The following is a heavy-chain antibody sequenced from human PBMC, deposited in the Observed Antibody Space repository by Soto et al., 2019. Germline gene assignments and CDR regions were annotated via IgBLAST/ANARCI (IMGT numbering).Heavy chain of an antibody. V-gene: IGHV4-59*01. CDR2: IYYSGST. Sequence: SVTQSLTWTLSGGYFSSYYGIWIRQPPGKGLEWIGYIYYSGSTNYNPSLKSRVTMSVHTSQNQFSLKLSSVTAADTAVYYCARNRGNYFDYWGQGTLVTVSS. CDR1: GGYFSSYY. J-gene: IGHJ4*02. CDR3: ARNRGNYFDY.